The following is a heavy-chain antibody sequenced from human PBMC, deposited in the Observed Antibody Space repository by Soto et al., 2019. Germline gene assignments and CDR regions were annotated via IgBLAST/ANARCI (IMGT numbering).Heavy chain of an antibody. V-gene: IGHV4-34*01. J-gene: IGHJ4*02. CDR2: INHSGST. Sequence: SETLSLTCAVYGGYFSGYYWSWIRQPPGKGLEWIGGINHSGSTNYHPSLKSRVTISLDTSRNQLSLELTSVTAADTAVYFCARVRAGCSRASCYLEDWGRVTLVTVSS. D-gene: IGHD2-2*01. CDR3: ARVRAGCSRASCYLED. CDR1: GGYFSGYY.